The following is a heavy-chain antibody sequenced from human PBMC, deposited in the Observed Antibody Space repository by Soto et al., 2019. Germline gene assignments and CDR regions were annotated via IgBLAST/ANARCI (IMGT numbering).Heavy chain of an antibody. V-gene: IGHV3-74*01. CDR1: GFTFSTYW. J-gene: IGHJ4*02. D-gene: IGHD3-3*01. CDR3: ARDPPGIGVEY. CDR2: INPDGSSI. Sequence: PXESLVLSCAASGFTFSTYWMHWVRQAPGKGLVWVSRINPDGSSITYADSVKGRFTISRDNAKNTLYLHMISLRAEDTAVYYCARDPPGIGVEYWGQGTLVTVSS.